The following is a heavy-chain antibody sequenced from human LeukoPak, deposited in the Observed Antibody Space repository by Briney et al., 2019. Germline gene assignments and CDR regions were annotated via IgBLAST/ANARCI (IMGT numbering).Heavy chain of an antibody. CDR3: LACYRSIPCY. Sequence: GGSLRLSCTASGFIFSNYAMSWVRQAPGKGLEWVSAISGSGGSTYHADSVKGRFSISRDNSKNTLYLQMNSLRAEDTAVYYCLACYRSIPCYWGQGTLVTVSS. J-gene: IGHJ4*02. V-gene: IGHV3-23*01. CDR2: ISGSGGST. CDR1: GFIFSNYA. D-gene: IGHD2-2*01.